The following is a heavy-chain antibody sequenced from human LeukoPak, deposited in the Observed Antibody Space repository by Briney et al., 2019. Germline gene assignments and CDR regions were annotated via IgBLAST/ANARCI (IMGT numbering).Heavy chain of an antibody. V-gene: IGHV1-18*01. CDR2: ISAYNGNT. J-gene: IGHJ1*01. CDR1: GYTFTSYG. D-gene: IGHD3-22*01. Sequence: ASVKVSCKASGYTFTSYGISWVRQAPGQGLEWMGWISAYNGNTNYAQKLQGRVTMTTDTSTSTAYMELRSLRSDDTAVYYCARGRPGYYYDSSGYYYFPNGFQHRGQGTLVTVSS. CDR3: ARGRPGYYYDSSGYYYFPNGFQH.